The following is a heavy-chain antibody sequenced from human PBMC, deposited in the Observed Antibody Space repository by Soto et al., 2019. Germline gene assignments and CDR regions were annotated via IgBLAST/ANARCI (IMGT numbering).Heavy chain of an antibody. CDR3: AKDVGSGGHWAHFFFDY. D-gene: IGHD3-3*02. J-gene: IGHJ4*02. CDR1: GFNFANYA. CDR2: FSSSGGRT. Sequence: EVQLLESGGALVQPGGSLRLSCAASGFNFANYAMSWVRQAPGKGLEWVSTFSSSGGRTYYADSVRGRFTISRDNSTNMLDLQTTILKVEDTAVYYCAKDVGSGGHWAHFFFDYWGQGTLVTVSS. V-gene: IGHV3-23*01.